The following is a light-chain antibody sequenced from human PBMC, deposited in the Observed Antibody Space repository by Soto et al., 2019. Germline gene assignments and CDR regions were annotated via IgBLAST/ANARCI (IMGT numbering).Light chain of an antibody. CDR3: QQYGSSPIT. J-gene: IGKJ5*01. V-gene: IGKV3-20*01. CDR2: GAS. CDR1: QSVSSN. Sequence: EIVLTQSPCTLSLSPGERATLSCRASQSVSSNLAWYQQKPGQAPRLLIYGASSTATGIPDRFSGSGSGTDFILTISRLEPEDFAVYYCQQYGSSPITFGQGTRLEIK.